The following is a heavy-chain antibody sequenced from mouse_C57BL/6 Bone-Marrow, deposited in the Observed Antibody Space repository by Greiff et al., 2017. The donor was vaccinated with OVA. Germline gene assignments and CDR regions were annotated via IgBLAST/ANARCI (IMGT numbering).Heavy chain of an antibody. CDR3: AREENGYYGCAY. D-gene: IGHD2-3*01. CDR1: GFTFSDYY. Sequence: EVQRVESGGGLVQPGGSLKLSCAASGFTFSDYYMYWVRQTPEKRLEWVAYISNGGGSTYYPDTVKGRFTISRDNAKNTLYLQMSRLKAEDTAMYYCAREENGYYGCAYWGQGTLVTVAA. CDR2: ISNGGGST. V-gene: IGHV5-12*01. J-gene: IGHJ3*01.